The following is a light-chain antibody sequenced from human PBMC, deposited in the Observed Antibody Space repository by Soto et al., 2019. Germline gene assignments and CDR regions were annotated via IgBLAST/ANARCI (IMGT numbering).Light chain of an antibody. V-gene: IGKV1-39*01. J-gene: IGKJ1*01. Sequence: DIQMTQSPSSLSASVGDRVTITCRASERISIYLNWYQQKPGKAPKLLIYGAFTLQGGVPSRFSGSVYGTDFTLTIISLQPEDFATYYCQQTYSTPPWTFGQGTKVAVK. CDR1: ERISIY. CDR2: GAF. CDR3: QQTYSTPPWT.